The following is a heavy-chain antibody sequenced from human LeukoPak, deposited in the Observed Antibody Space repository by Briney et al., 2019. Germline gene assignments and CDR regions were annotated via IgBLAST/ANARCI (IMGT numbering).Heavy chain of an antibody. CDR3: AREWNDYGDYPEPQNYYYYGMDV. CDR1: GFTFSSYG. CDR2: IWYDGSNK. J-gene: IGHJ6*02. V-gene: IGHV3-33*01. Sequence: GGSLRLSCAAPGFTFSSYGMQWVRQAPGKGLEWVAVIWYDGSNKYYADSVKGRFTISRDNSKNTLYLQMNSLRAEDTAVYYCAREWNDYGDYPEPQNYYYYGMDVWGQGTTVTVSS. D-gene: IGHD4-17*01.